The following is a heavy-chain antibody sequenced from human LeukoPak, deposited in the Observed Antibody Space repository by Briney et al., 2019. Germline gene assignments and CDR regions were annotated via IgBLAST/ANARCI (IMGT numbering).Heavy chain of an antibody. CDR3: ARDRLLRSGGAFDI. D-gene: IGHD4-17*01. J-gene: IGHJ3*02. CDR1: GFTFSSYS. CDR2: ISSSSYI. Sequence: PGGSLRLSCAASGFTFSSYSMNWVRQAPGKGLEWVSSISSSSYIYYADSVKGRFTISRDNAKNSLYLQMNSLRAEDTAVYYCARDRLLRSGGAFDIWGQGTMVTVS. V-gene: IGHV3-21*01.